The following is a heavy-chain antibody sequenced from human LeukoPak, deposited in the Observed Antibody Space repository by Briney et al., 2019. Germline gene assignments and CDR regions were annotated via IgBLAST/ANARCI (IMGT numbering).Heavy chain of an antibody. CDR3: AKSPRSAADNWFDP. J-gene: IGHJ5*02. D-gene: IGHD6-13*01. CDR2: ISGSGGST. Sequence: GGSLRLSCAASGFTFSSYAMNWVRQAPGKGLEWVSGISGSGGSTYYADSVKSRFTISRDNSKNTLYLQMNSLTVEDTAVYYCAKSPRSAADNWFDPWGQGTLVTVSS. V-gene: IGHV3-23*01. CDR1: GFTFSSYA.